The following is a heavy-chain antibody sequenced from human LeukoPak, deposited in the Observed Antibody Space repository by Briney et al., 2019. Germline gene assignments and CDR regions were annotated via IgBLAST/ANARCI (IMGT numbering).Heavy chain of an antibody. CDR2: INHSGST. V-gene: IGHV4-34*01. CDR1: GGSFSGYY. D-gene: IGHD6-13*01. CDR3: ARGGTYATGAAAGDFDY. Sequence: SETLSLTCAVYGGSFSGYYWSWIRQPPGKGLEWIGEINHSGSTNYNPSLKSRVTISVDTSKNQFSLKLSSVTAADTAVYYCARGGTYATGAAAGDFDYWGQGTLVTVSS. J-gene: IGHJ4*02.